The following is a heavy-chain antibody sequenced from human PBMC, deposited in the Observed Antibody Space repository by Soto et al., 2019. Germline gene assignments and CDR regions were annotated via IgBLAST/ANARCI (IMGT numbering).Heavy chain of an antibody. Sequence: QVQLVESGGGVVQPGRSLRLSCAASGFTFSSYGMHWVRQAPGKGLEWVAVISYDGSNKYYADSVKGRFTISRDNSKNTLYLQMNSLRAEDTAVYYCAKDAGIYGCNSFDYWGQGTLFTVSS. J-gene: IGHJ4*02. D-gene: IGHD4-17*01. CDR2: ISYDGSNK. V-gene: IGHV3-30*18. CDR1: GFTFSSYG. CDR3: AKDAGIYGCNSFDY.